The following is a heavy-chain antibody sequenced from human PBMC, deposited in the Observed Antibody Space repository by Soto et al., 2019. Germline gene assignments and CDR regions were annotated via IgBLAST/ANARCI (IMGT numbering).Heavy chain of an antibody. CDR2: IYYSGST. CDR3: ARQTDSYYTFDAFDI. J-gene: IGHJ3*02. CDR1: GGSISSGSYY. D-gene: IGHD3-22*01. Sequence: ASETLSLTCTVSGGSISSGSYYWDWIRQTPGRGLEWIGNIYYSGSTHYNPSLESRVTISLDTSKNQFSLNLSSVSAADTAVYYCARQTDSYYTFDAFDIWGQGTLVTVSS. V-gene: IGHV4-39*01.